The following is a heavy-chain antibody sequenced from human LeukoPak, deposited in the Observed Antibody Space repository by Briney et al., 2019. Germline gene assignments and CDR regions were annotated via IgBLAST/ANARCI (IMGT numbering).Heavy chain of an antibody. CDR1: GFTLRSYR. D-gene: IGHD3-9*01. CDR2: ISSCSSYI. V-gene: IGHV3-21*01. CDR3: ARDAGDILTGYYPVGTIDY. J-gene: IGHJ4*02. Sequence: GGALRLSCAAPGFTLRSYRMNWGRPAPREGGEGGSSISSCSSYIYYADSVKGRFTISRDNAKNSLYLQMNSLRAEDTAVYYCARDAGDILTGYYPVGTIDYWGQGTLVTVSS.